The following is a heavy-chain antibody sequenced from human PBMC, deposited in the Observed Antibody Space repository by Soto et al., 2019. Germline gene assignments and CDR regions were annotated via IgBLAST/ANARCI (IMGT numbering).Heavy chain of an antibody. V-gene: IGHV1-18*01. CDR2: TTPHNGNT. CDR1: GYMFTSYG. Sequence: QVHLVQSGPEVKKTGASVKVSCKASGYMFTSYGISWVRQAPGQGLEWMGWTTPHNGNTRYAQKFQGRVTMTTDTSTTTASMELRSLTSDDTAVYYCARVDFWSGDIYCGMDVWGQGTTVSVSS. J-gene: IGHJ6*02. D-gene: IGHD3-3*01. CDR3: ARVDFWSGDIYCGMDV.